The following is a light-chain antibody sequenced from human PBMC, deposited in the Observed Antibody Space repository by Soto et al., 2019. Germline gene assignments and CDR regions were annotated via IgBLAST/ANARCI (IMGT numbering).Light chain of an antibody. J-gene: IGKJ5*01. V-gene: IGKV1-39*01. CDR3: QQSYMDPIT. CDR2: DAS. Sequence: SQITLPPTPLASSPXXKITITFLASQSISTYLNWYQKKPGKAPNLLIYDASRLQSGVPSRFSGSGGGTDFTLSISSVQPEDFATYFCQQSYMDPITFGQGTRLEIK. CDR1: QSISTY.